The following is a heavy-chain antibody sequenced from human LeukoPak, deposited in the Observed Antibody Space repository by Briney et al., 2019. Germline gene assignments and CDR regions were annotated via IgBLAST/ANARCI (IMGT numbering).Heavy chain of an antibody. Sequence: PGGSLRLSCAASGFTFSNYVMSWVRQAPGKGLEWVSAISGSGHSTYYADSVKGRFTISRDNSKNTLYLQMNSLRAEDTAVYYCAIVKAGTFDYWGQGTLVTVSS. J-gene: IGHJ4*02. V-gene: IGHV3-23*01. CDR2: ISGSGHST. CDR3: AIVKAGTFDY. D-gene: IGHD6-13*01. CDR1: GFTFSNYV.